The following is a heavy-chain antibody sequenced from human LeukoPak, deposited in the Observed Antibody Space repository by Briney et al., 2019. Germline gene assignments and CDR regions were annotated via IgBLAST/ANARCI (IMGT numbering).Heavy chain of an antibody. CDR2: ISGSGGST. CDR1: GFTFSSYG. Sequence: GGSLRLSCAASGFTFSSYGMHWVRQAPGKGLEWVSAISGSGGSTYYADSVKGRFTISRDNSKNTLYLQMNSLRAEDTAVYYCAKMVRGEKLTRLFGYWGQGTLVTVSS. CDR3: AKMVRGEKLTRLFGY. V-gene: IGHV3-23*01. D-gene: IGHD3-10*01. J-gene: IGHJ4*02.